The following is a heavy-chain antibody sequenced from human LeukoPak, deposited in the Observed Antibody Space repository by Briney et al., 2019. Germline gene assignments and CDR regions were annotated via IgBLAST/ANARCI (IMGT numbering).Heavy chain of an antibody. Sequence: SETLSLTCTVSGGSISGYYWSWFRQPPGKGLEWIGYFFNSGSTNYNPSLKSRVTISVDTSKNHFSLRLSSATAADTAVYYCARSDVWGSYFFDYWGQGTLVTVSS. J-gene: IGHJ4*02. CDR1: GGSISGYY. V-gene: IGHV4-59*12. CDR3: ARSDVWGSYFFDY. D-gene: IGHD3-16*01. CDR2: FFNSGST.